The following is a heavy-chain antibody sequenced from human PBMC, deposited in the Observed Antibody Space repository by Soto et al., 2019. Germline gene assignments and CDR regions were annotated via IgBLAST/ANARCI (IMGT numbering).Heavy chain of an antibody. V-gene: IGHV4-59*08. D-gene: IGHD3-3*01. CDR1: GGSISSYY. J-gene: IGHJ6*03. CDR2: IYYSGST. Sequence: QVQLQESGPGLVKPSETLSLTCTVSGGSISSYYWSWIRQPPGKGLEWIGYIYYSGSTNYNPSLKSRVTISVDTPKNQFSLKLSSVTAADTAVYYCARQTYDPRYYYYYMDVWGKGTTVTVSS. CDR3: ARQTYDPRYYYYYMDV.